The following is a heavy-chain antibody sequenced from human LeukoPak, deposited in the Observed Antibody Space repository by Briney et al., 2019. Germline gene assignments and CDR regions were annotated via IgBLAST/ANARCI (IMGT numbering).Heavy chain of an antibody. Sequence: ASVKVSCKASGYTFTGYYMHWVRQAPGQGLEWMGWINPNSGGTNYAQKFQGRVTMTRDTSISTAYVELSRLRSDDTAVYYCARSIAAAGRRVDYWGQGTLVTVSS. V-gene: IGHV1-2*02. CDR2: INPNSGGT. J-gene: IGHJ4*02. D-gene: IGHD6-13*01. CDR1: GYTFTGYY. CDR3: ARSIAAAGRRVDY.